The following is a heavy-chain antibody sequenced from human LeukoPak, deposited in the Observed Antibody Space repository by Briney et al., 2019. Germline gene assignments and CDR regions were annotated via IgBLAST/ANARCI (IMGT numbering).Heavy chain of an antibody. V-gene: IGHV4-34*01. CDR3: ARGQEHRNYYDSSGYYDY. J-gene: IGHJ4*02. CDR2: INHSGST. CDR1: GGSFSGYY. D-gene: IGHD3-22*01. Sequence: SETLSLTCAVYGGSFSGYYWSWIRQPPGKGLEWIGEINHSGSTNYNPSLKSRVTISVDTSKNQFSLKLSSVTAADTAVYYCARGQEHRNYYDSSGYYDYWGQGTLVTASS.